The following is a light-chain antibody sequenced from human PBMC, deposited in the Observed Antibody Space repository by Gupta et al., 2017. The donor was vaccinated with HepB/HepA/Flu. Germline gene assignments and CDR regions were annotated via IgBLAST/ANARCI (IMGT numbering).Light chain of an antibody. CDR2: GKN. CDR3: NSPDISASHHVV. CDR1: VLRRYY. V-gene: IGLV3-19*01. J-gene: IGLJ2*01. Sequence: SSELTQDPVLSVALGPTVRITCQGDVLRRYYASWYQQKPGQPPILVFSGKNNRPSGIPDRFSGSCSGSTASLTITGAQAEEEADYYCNSPDISASHHVVFGGGTKLTV.